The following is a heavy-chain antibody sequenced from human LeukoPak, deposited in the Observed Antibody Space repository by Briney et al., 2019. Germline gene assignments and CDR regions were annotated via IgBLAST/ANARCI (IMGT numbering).Heavy chain of an antibody. CDR1: GFSFTTVGVG. V-gene: IGHV2-5*01. CDR3: AHKGVGSGSYTM. Sequence: SGPTLVNPKQTLTLTCTFSGFSFTTVGVGVAWIRQPPGKALEWLAVNYWNNDKSYSASLKSRLTISNDTSKNQVVLIMTNMDPVDTATYYCAHKGVGSGSYTMWGQGTLVTVSS. J-gene: IGHJ4*02. CDR2: NYWNNDK. D-gene: IGHD3-10*01.